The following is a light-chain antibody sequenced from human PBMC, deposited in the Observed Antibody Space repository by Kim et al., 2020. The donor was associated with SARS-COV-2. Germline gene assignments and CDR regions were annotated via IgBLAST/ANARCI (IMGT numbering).Light chain of an antibody. CDR1: QDINDY. V-gene: IGKV1-9*01. CDR2: AAS. Sequence: AYVGDRVTITCRASQDINDYLAWYQQKPGKAPKLLIFAASILQSGVPSKFTGSGSGTDFTLTISSLQPEDIASYYCQQFNGYPLTFGGGTKVDIK. J-gene: IGKJ4*01. CDR3: QQFNGYPLT.